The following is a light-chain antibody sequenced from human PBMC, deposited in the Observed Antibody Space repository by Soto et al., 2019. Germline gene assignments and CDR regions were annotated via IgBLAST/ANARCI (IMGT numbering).Light chain of an antibody. Sequence: QSVLTQPPSVSGAPGQRVTISCTGSSSNIGAGYNVHWYQQLPGTAPKLLIYGNSNRPSGVPDRFSGSKSGTSASLAITGIQAEDGADYYCQSYDSRVRVVFGGGTKLTVL. CDR2: GNS. CDR3: QSYDSRVRVV. V-gene: IGLV1-40*01. CDR1: SSNIGAGYN. J-gene: IGLJ2*01.